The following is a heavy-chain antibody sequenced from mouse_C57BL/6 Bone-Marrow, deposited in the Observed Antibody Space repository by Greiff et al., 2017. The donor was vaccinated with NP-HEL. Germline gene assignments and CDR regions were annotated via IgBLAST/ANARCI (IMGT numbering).Heavy chain of an antibody. D-gene: IGHD2-5*01. CDR2: IWRGGST. CDR1: GFSLTSYG. V-gene: IGHV2-5*01. J-gene: IGHJ4*01. CDR3: AKMPAYYSNLYYAMDY. Sequence: QVQLQQSGPGLVQPSQSLSITCTVSGFSLTSYGVHWVRQSPGKGLEWLGVIWRGGSTDYNAAFMSRLSITKDNSKSQVFFKMNSLQADDTAIYYCAKMPAYYSNLYYAMDYWGQGTSVTVSS.